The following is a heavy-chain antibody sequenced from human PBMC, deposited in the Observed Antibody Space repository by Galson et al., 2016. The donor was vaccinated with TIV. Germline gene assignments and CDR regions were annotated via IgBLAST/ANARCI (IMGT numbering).Heavy chain of an antibody. D-gene: IGHD3-22*01. CDR2: IIAGGGRT. V-gene: IGHV3-23*01. Sequence: SLRLSCAASGFTFSSFAVSWVRQAPGQGLEWVSAIIAGGGRTNYADSVKGRFTISRDNPKNTLYLQMSSLRADDTAVYYCAKMDSSGFDYVRRFDFWGQGTLATVSS. J-gene: IGHJ4*02. CDR1: GFTFSSFA. CDR3: AKMDSSGFDYVRRFDF.